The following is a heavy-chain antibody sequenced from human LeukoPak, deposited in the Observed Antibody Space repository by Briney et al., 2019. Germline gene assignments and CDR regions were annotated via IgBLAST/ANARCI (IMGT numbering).Heavy chain of an antibody. CDR3: AKNPAIVVATLWFDP. Sequence: GGSLRLSCAASGFTFSSFAMSWVRQAPGKGLEWVSVISGGGSNTFYTDSVKGRFTISRDNSKNTLYLQMNSLRAEDTAIYYCAKNPAIVVATLWFDPWGQGTLVTVFS. V-gene: IGHV3-23*01. CDR2: ISGGGSNT. CDR1: GFTFSSFA. J-gene: IGHJ5*02. D-gene: IGHD3-22*01.